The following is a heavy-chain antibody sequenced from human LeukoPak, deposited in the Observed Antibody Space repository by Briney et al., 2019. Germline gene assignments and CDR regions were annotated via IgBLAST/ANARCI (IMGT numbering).Heavy chain of an antibody. CDR1: GYIFTDYY. V-gene: IGHV1-69*13. J-gene: IGHJ6*02. CDR2: IIPIFGTA. Sequence: SVNVSCKASGYIFTDYYIHWVRQAPGQGLEWMGGIIPIFGTANYAQKFQGRVTITADESTSTAYMELSSLRSEDTAVYYCGGTQQRYYYGMDVWGQGTTVTVSS. CDR3: GGTQQRYYYGMDV. D-gene: IGHD1-7*01.